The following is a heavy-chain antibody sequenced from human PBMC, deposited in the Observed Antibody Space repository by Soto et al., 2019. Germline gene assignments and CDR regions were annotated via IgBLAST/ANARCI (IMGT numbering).Heavy chain of an antibody. CDR3: ARGNGHGFDI. V-gene: IGHV3-74*01. Sequence: EVQLVESGGNLVQPGGSLRLSCAASGFTFSSYWMHWVRQTPGKGLVWASRITSHGSTTTYADSVKGRFTIARDNAKNALYLQMNSLRAEDTAVYYCARGNGHGFDIWGQGTMVTVSS. CDR2: ITSHGSTT. D-gene: IGHD2-8*01. J-gene: IGHJ3*02. CDR1: GFTFSSYW.